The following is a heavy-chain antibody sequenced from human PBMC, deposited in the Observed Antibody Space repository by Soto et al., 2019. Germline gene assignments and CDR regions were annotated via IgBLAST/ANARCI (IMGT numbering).Heavy chain of an antibody. Sequence: EVQLLESGGGLVQPGGSLRLSCVVSGFTFNNYAMNWVRQGPGKGLEWVSGISGGGGTTFYADSVKGRFNISRDNSKNTLFLQMNSLRAEDTALYYCAKDINYDFWSGFTSDYWGQGSLVAVSS. J-gene: IGHJ4*02. D-gene: IGHD3-3*01. V-gene: IGHV3-23*01. CDR3: AKDINYDFWSGFTSDY. CDR2: ISGGGGTT. CDR1: GFTFNNYA.